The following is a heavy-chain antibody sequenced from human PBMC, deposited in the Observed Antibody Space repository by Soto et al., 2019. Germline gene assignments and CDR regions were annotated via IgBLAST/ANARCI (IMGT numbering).Heavy chain of an antibody. CDR1: GGSVSSGSYY. CDR2: IYYSGST. J-gene: IGHJ6*02. Sequence: SETLSLTCTVSGGSVSSGSYYWSWIRQPPGKGLEWIGYIYYSGSTNYNPSLKSRVTISVDTSKNQFSLKLSSVTAADTAVYYCARGAAANFGMDVWGQGTTVTVSS. D-gene: IGHD2-2*01. V-gene: IGHV4-61*01. CDR3: ARGAAANFGMDV.